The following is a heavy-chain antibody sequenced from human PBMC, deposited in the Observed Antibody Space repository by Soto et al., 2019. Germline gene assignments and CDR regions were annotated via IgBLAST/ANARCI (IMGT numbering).Heavy chain of an antibody. CDR3: AGSPTTVTTHYFDY. D-gene: IGHD4-17*01. V-gene: IGHV4-39*01. Sequence: PSETLSLTCTVSGGSISSSSYYWGWIRQPPGKGLEWIGSIYYSGSTYYNPSLKSRVTISVDTSKNQFSLKLSSVTAADTAVYYCAGSPTTVTTHYFDYWGQGTLVTVSS. J-gene: IGHJ4*02. CDR2: IYYSGST. CDR1: GGSISSSSYY.